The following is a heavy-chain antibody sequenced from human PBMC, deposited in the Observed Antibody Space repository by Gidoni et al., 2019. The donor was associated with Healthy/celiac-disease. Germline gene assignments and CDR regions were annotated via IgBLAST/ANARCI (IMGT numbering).Heavy chain of an antibody. CDR2: IYYSGST. Sequence: QLQLQESGPGLVKPSEALSLTCTVSGGSISSSSDYWGWIRQPPGKGLEWIGSIYYSGSTYSNPSLKSRVTISVDTSKNQFSLKLSSVTAADTAVYYCASQAYYYDSSGPRDIWGQGTMVTVSS. V-gene: IGHV4-39*01. D-gene: IGHD3-22*01. CDR3: ASQAYYYDSSGPRDI. J-gene: IGHJ3*02. CDR1: GGSISSSSDY.